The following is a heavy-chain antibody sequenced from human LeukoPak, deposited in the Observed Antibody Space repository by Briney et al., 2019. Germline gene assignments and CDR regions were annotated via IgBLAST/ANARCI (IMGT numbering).Heavy chain of an antibody. CDR2: INPNSGGT. D-gene: IGHD2/OR15-2a*01. J-gene: IGHJ6*03. Sequence: ASVKVSCKASGYTFTGYYMHWVRQAPGQGLEWMGWINPNSGGTNYAQKFQGRVTMTRNTSISTAYMELSSLRSEDTAVYYCARGKGREYYYYYYYMDVWGKGTTVTISS. V-gene: IGHV1-2*02. CDR3: ARGKGREYYYYYYYMDV. CDR1: GYTFTGYY.